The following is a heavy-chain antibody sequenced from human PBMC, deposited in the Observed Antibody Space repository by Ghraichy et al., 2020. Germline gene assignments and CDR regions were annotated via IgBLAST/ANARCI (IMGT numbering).Heavy chain of an antibody. Sequence: GESLNISCAASGFTFSDYYMSWIRQAPGKGLEWVSYISSSSSYTNYADSVKGRFTISRDNAKNSLYLQMNSLRAEDTAVYYCARDLPPSPFDWLDYYYGMDVWGQGTTVTVSS. CDR2: ISSSSSYT. CDR3: ARDLPPSPFDWLDYYYGMDV. D-gene: IGHD3-9*01. V-gene: IGHV3-11*06. CDR1: GFTFSDYY. J-gene: IGHJ6*02.